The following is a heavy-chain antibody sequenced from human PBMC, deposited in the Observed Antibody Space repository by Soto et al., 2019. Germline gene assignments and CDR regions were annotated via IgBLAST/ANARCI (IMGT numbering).Heavy chain of an antibody. D-gene: IGHD6-19*01. J-gene: IGHJ3*02. CDR1: AFTFSDYA. CDR2: IVGSGGGT. V-gene: IGHV3-23*01. Sequence: EVQVLESGGDLVQPGGSLRLSCADPAFTFSDYAMTWVRHAPGKGLEWVSSIVGSGGGTYYADSVKGRFTISRDNSKNTLYLQMNSLRAEDTAVYHCAKDRKSSGWPNDVFDIWGPGTMVTVSS. CDR3: AKDRKSSGWPNDVFDI.